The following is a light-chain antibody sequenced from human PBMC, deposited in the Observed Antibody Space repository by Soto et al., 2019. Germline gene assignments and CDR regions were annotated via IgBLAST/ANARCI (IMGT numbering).Light chain of an antibody. V-gene: IGKV1-39*01. CDR3: QQTYSTFVS. J-gene: IGKJ4*01. CDR1: QTISTF. Sequence: DIQMTQSPSPLSASVGDRVTITCRSSQTISTFLHWFQQKPGKAPNLLIYDASSLQSGVPSRFSGSGSGTDFTLTISSLQPEDFGTYYCQQTYSTFVSFGGGTKVEMK. CDR2: DAS.